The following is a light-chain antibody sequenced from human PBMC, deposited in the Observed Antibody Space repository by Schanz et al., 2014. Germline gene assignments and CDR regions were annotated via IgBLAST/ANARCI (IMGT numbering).Light chain of an antibody. CDR1: SSDVGSYNH. CDR2: DVS. J-gene: IGLJ2*01. CDR3: SSYAGSNNLV. Sequence: QSALTQPASVSGSPGQSITISCTGTSSDVGSYNHVSWYQQHPGKAPKLMIYDVSNRPSGVSHRFSGSKSGNTASLTVSGLQAEDEAHYYCSSYAGSNNLVFGGGTKLTVL. V-gene: IGLV2-14*03.